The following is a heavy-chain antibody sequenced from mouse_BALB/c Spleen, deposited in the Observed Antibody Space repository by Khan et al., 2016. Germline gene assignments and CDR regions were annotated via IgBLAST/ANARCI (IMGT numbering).Heavy chain of an antibody. V-gene: IGHV1-18*01. CDR1: GYSFTAYY. J-gene: IGHJ2*01. Sequence: VRLQQSDPDLVKPGASVKISCKASGYSFTAYYMYWVKQSHGKSLEWIGRINPNNGATTFNQKFKGKSILTVDKSSTTAYMELRILASEDSAVXYGEGEDYVNWGQGTTLTVSS. CDR2: INPNNGAT. CDR3: EGEDYVN. D-gene: IGHD2-4*01.